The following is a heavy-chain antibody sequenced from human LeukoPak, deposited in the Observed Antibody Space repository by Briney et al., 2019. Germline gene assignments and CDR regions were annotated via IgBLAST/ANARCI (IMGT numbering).Heavy chain of an antibody. CDR3: SFIVGSTGGYGMDV. D-gene: IGHD1-26*01. V-gene: IGHV3-73*01. Sequence: GGSLRLSCAASGFIFSGSAVYWVRQASGKGLEWVGRIRNKVNNYATAYAASVKGRFTISRDDSKDTAYLQMNSLKTEDTAVYYCSFIVGSTGGYGMDVWGQGTAVTVSS. CDR1: GFIFSGSA. CDR2: IRNKVNNYAT. J-gene: IGHJ6*02.